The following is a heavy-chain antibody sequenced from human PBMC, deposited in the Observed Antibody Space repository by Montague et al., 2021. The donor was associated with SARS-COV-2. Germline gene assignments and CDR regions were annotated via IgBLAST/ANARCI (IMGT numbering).Heavy chain of an antibody. CDR3: ARGGGWKRHFDY. D-gene: IGHD4-23*01. CDR2: IYYTGST. Sequence: SETLSLTCNVSGGSINNYYWSWIRQSPGRGLEWIGYIYYTGSTTRNPSLDSRVTISLDTSRDLVSLELRSLTAADTAGYYCARGGGWKRHFDYWGQGTLVAVSS. CDR1: GGSINNYY. V-gene: IGHV4-59*01. J-gene: IGHJ4*02.